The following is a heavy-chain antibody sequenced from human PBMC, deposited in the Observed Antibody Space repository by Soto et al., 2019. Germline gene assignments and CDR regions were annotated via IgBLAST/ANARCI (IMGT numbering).Heavy chain of an antibody. D-gene: IGHD7-27*01. Sequence: PSETLSLTCSVSFGSISSYYWSWIRQPPGAGPEWIGYIYYSGSTKYNPSLASRVTMSLDMSTNHFSLNLKSATAADTAVYYCARGSTNWASYFDYWGQGALVTVSS. CDR1: FGSISSYY. CDR2: IYYSGST. CDR3: ARGSTNWASYFDY. V-gene: IGHV4-59*01. J-gene: IGHJ4*02.